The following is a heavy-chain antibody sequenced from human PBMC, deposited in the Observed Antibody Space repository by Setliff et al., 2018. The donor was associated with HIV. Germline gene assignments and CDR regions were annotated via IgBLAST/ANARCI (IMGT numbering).Heavy chain of an antibody. D-gene: IGHD6-6*01. CDR1: GGSFSGYF. CDR3: ARGTKLVWGRWFDP. CDR2: LNDSGST. J-gene: IGHJ5*02. V-gene: IGHV4-34*01. Sequence: SETLSLTCAVYGGSFSGYFWSWIRQSPRKRLEWIGELNDSGSTNYNPSLKSRVTISIDTSKNQFSLRLSSVTAADTAVYYCARGTKLVWGRWFDPWGQGTLVTVST.